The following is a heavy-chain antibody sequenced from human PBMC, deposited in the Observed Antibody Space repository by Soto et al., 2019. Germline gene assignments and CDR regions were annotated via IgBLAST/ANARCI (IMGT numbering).Heavy chain of an antibody. D-gene: IGHD3-22*01. CDR2: IYYSGST. V-gene: IGHV4-31*03. CDR1: GGSISSGGYY. J-gene: IGHJ4*02. Sequence: PSETLSLTCTVSGGSISSGGYYWSWIRQHPGKGLEWIGYIYYSGSTYYNPSLKSRVTISVDTSKNQFSLKLSSVTAADTAVYYCARDLGYYDSSGYWTDNYLDYWGQGTLVTVPQ. CDR3: ARDLGYYDSSGYWTDNYLDY.